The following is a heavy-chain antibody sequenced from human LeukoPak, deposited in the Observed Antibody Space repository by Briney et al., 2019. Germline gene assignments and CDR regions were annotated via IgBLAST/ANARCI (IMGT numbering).Heavy chain of an antibody. CDR2: ISSSSSYI. CDR1: GFTFSRYS. V-gene: IGHV3-21*04. J-gene: IGHJ6*03. CDR3: AKAPRWDYGSGSRIYYYYMDV. D-gene: IGHD3-10*01. Sequence: GGSLRLSCAASGFTFSRYSMNWVRQAPGKGLEWVSSISSSSSYIYYADSVKGRFTISRDNSNNTLYLQMNSLRAEDTAVYYCAKAPRWDYGSGSRIYYYYMDVWGKGTTVTVSS.